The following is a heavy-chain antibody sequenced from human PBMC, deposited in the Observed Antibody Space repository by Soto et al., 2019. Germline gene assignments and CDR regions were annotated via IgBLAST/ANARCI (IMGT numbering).Heavy chain of an antibody. CDR3: AIDSGYMRRADY. D-gene: IGHD3-22*01. V-gene: IGHV4-34*01. Sequence: SETLSLTCAVYGGSFSGYYWSWIRQPPGKGLEWIGEINHSGSTNYNPSLKSRVTISVDTSKNQFSLKLSSVTAADTAVYYCAIDSGYMRRADYWGQGTLVTAPQ. J-gene: IGHJ4*02. CDR1: GGSFSGYY. CDR2: INHSGST.